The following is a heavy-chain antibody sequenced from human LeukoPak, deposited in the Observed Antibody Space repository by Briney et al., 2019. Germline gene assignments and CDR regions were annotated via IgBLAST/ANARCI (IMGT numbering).Heavy chain of an antibody. CDR1: GYTFTGYY. CDR3: ARDPGTVNGLDY. V-gene: IGHV1-2*02. J-gene: IGHJ4*02. Sequence: ASVKASCKASGYTFTGYYMHWVRQAPGQGLEWMGWINPNSGGTNYAQKFQGRVTMTRDTSISTAYMELSRLRSDDTAVYYCARDPGTVNGLDYWGQGTLVTVSS. CDR2: INPNSGGT. D-gene: IGHD4-11*01.